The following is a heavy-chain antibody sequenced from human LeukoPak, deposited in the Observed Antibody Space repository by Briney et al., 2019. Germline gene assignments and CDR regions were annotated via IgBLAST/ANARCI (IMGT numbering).Heavy chain of an antibody. J-gene: IGHJ4*02. CDR3: ARALLQRGDY. CDR1: GFTFSNYW. CDR2: IKQDGSEK. Sequence: GGSLRLSCAASGFTFSNYWMTWVRQAPGKGLEWVANIKQDGSEKYYVDSVKGRFTISRDNAKNSLYLQMNSLRAEDTAVYYCARALLQRGDYWGQGTLVTVSS. D-gene: IGHD2-15*01. V-gene: IGHV3-7*01.